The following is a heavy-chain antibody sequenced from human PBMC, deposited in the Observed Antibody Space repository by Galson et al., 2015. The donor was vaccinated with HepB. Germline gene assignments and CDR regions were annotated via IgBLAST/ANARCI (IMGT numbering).Heavy chain of an antibody. CDR1: GGTFRTSS. Sequence: SVKVSCKASGGTFRTSSILWVRQAPGQGLEWVGGINPIFRVSNYAQRFQGRVTITADESATTAYMELTGLRSEDTAIYYCATEGKNTDLWLDPWGQGTLLIVSS. J-gene: IGHJ5*02. CDR3: ATEGKNTDLWLDP. CDR2: INPIFRVS. V-gene: IGHV1-69*13. D-gene: IGHD2/OR15-2a*01.